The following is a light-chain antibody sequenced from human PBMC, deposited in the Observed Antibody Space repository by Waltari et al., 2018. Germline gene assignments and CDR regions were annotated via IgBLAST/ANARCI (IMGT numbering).Light chain of an antibody. CDR1: QAIKND. Sequence: DIQMTQFPSSLSASVGDRVTIICRAIQAIKNDLAWYQQKPGKGPKRLIYAASRLQSGVPSRFSGSGSGTDFTLTISSLQPEDFATYYCLQHDSYPLTFGQGTKVEIK. J-gene: IGKJ1*01. CDR3: LQHDSYPLT. V-gene: IGKV1-17*01. CDR2: AAS.